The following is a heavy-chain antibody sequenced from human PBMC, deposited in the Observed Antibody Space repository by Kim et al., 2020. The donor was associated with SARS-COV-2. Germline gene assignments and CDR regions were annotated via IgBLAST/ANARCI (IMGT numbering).Heavy chain of an antibody. V-gene: IGHV1-46*01. CDR3: ARGRSSTNFDY. J-gene: IGHJ4*02. CDR2: T. Sequence: TGYAQKFQGRVTMTRDTSTSTVYMGLSSLRSEDTAVYYCARGRSSTNFDYWGQGTLVTVSS.